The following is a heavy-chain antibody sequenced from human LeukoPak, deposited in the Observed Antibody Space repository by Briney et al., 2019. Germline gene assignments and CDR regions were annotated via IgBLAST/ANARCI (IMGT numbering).Heavy chain of an antibody. Sequence: GGSLRLSCTASGFTFSSYWMHWVRQAPGKGLEWVSAISGSGGSTYYADSVKGRFTISRDNSKNTLYLQMNSLRAEDTAVYYCAKDSHSSGYIWGQGTLVTVSS. D-gene: IGHD3-22*01. V-gene: IGHV3-23*01. CDR1: GFTFSSYW. CDR3: AKDSHSSGYI. CDR2: ISGSGGST. J-gene: IGHJ4*02.